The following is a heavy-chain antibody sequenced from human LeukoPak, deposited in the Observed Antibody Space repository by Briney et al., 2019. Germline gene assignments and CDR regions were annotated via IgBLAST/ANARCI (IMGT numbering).Heavy chain of an antibody. J-gene: IGHJ4*02. CDR2: ISSSSSTI. D-gene: IGHD4-17*01. V-gene: IGHV3-48*02. CDR3: ARDRRGDYAHFGY. CDR1: GFTFSSYS. Sequence: GGSLRLSCAAPGFTFSSYSMNWVRQAPGKGLEWVSYISSSSSTIYYADSVKGRFTISRDNAKNSLYLQMTSLRDEDAAVYYCARDRRGDYAHFGYWGQGTLVTVSS.